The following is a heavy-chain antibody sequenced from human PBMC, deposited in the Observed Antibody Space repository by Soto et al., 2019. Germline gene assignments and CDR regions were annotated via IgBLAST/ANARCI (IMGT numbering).Heavy chain of an antibody. J-gene: IGHJ6*02. CDR3: ANAAMVTCDYYCGMDV. V-gene: IGHV3-30*18. CDR1: GFTFSSYG. CDR2: ISYDGSNK. Sequence: QVQLVESGGGVVQPGRSLRLSCAASGFTFSSYGMHWVRQAPGKGLEWVAVISYDGSNKYYADSVKGRFTISRDNSKNTLYLQMNSLRAEDAAVYYCANAAMVTCDYYCGMDVWGQGTTVTVSS. D-gene: IGHD5-18*01.